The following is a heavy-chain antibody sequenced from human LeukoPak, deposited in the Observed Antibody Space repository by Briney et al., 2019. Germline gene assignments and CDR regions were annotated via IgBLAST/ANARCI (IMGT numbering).Heavy chain of an antibody. CDR2: ISGSGGST. CDR1: GFTFSRYA. Sequence: GGSLRLSCAASGFTFSRYAMSWVRQAPGKGLEWVSAISGSGGSTYYADSVKGRFTISRDNSKNTLYLQMNSLRAEDTAVYYCAKGKYCTNGVCSHDYWGQGTLVTVSS. V-gene: IGHV3-23*01. D-gene: IGHD2-8*01. CDR3: AKGKYCTNGVCSHDY. J-gene: IGHJ4*02.